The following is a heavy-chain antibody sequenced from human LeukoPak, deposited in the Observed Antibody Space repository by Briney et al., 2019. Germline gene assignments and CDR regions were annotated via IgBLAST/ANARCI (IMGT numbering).Heavy chain of an antibody. V-gene: IGHV4-59*01. CDR2: IYYSENT. Sequence: SETLSLTCTVSGVSISSYYWSWIRRPPGKGLEWIGYIYYSENTNYNSSLKGRVTISEDTSKNQFSLKLTSVTAADTAVYYCAGGNFYDSRGHPYHFHFWGQGTLVSVSS. D-gene: IGHD3-22*01. CDR1: GVSISSYY. J-gene: IGHJ4*02. CDR3: AGGNFYDSRGHPYHFHF.